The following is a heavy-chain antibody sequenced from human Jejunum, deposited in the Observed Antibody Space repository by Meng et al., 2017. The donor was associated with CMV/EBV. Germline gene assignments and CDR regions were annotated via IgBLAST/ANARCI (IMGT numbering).Heavy chain of an antibody. D-gene: IGHD2-2*01. CDR1: GGSIRTYP. CDR3: ARDLPGVGVDY. J-gene: IGHJ4*02. Sequence: QVKLQDAGPGLVKPSETLSPTLAVSGGSIRTYPWTWIRQPAGKGLEWIGRISSSGSTNYNPSLNSRVTMSVDTSKNHFSLRLSSVTAADTAVYYCARDLPGVGVDYWGQGTLVTVSS. V-gene: IGHV4-4*07. CDR2: ISSSGST.